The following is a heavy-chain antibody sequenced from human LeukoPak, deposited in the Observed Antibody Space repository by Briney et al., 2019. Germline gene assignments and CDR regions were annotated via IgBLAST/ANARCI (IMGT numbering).Heavy chain of an antibody. CDR2: INHSGST. D-gene: IGHD6-13*01. J-gene: IGHJ4*02. CDR3: ARLSSSWYLY. CDR1: GGSFSGYY. Sequence: RSSETLSLTCAVYGGSFSGYYWSWIRQPPGKGLEWIGEINHSGSTNYNPSLKSRVTISVDTSKNQFSLKLSSVTAADTAVYYCARLSSSWYLYWGQGTLVTVSS. V-gene: IGHV4-34*01.